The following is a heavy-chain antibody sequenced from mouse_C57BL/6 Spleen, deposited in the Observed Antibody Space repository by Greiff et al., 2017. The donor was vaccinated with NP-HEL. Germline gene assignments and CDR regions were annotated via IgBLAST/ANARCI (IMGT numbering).Heavy chain of an antibody. CDR2: IYPGDGDT. CDR3: ARWGEYDWYFDV. J-gene: IGHJ1*03. Sequence: QVQLKESGPELVKPGASVKISCKASGYTFSSSWMNWVKQRPGQGLEWIGRIYPGDGDTNYNGKFKGKATLTADKSSSTAYMQLSSLTSEDSAVYFCARWGEYDWYFDVWGTGTTVTVSS. CDR1: GYTFSSSW. V-gene: IGHV1-82*01. D-gene: IGHD2-13*01.